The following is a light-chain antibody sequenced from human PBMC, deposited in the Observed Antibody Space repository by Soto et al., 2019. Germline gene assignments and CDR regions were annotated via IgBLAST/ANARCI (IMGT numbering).Light chain of an antibody. CDR2: EAS. J-gene: IGKJ1*01. V-gene: IGKV1-5*03. CDR3: QQYTSYSPT. CDR1: QTISGW. Sequence: DIQMTQSPSTLSASVGDRVTITCRGSQTISGWLAWYQQKPGKAPKLLIFEASILESGVPSRFSGSRSGTEFTLTIDSLQPDDFATYYCQQYTSYSPTFGQGTKVEI.